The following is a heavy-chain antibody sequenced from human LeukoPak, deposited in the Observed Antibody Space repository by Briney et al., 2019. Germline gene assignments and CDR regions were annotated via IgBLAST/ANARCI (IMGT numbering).Heavy chain of an antibody. CDR3: ARGVPVVVAATYYYYMDV. CDR2: ISAYNGNT. J-gene: IGHJ6*03. D-gene: IGHD2-15*01. CDR1: GYTFTSYG. Sequence: EASVKVSCKASGYTFTSYGISWVRQAPGPGLEWMGWISAYNGNTNYAQKLQGRVTMTTDTSTSTAYMELRSLRSDDTAVYYCARGVPVVVAATYYYYMDVWGKGTTVTISS. V-gene: IGHV1-18*01.